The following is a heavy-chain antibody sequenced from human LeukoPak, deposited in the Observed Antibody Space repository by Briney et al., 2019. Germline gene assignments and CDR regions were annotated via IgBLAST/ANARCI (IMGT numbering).Heavy chain of an antibody. J-gene: IGHJ4*02. CDR2: IWYDGSNT. D-gene: IGHD5/OR15-5a*01. CDR3: ARDRSTTHFDY. Sequence: PGRSLRLSCVASGFTFSSYGMHWVRQAPGKGLEWVAMIWYDGSNTYYADSVKGRFTISRDNSKNTLFLQMDSLRAEDTAVYYCARDRSTTHFDYWGQGTLVTVSS. CDR1: GFTFSSYG. V-gene: IGHV3-33*01.